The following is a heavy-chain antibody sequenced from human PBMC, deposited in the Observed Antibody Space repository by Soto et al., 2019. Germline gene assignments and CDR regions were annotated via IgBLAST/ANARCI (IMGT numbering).Heavy chain of an antibody. CDR1: GYTFTSYG. CDR2: ISAYNGNT. V-gene: IGHV1-18*01. CDR3: ARGFNSYGKYYFDY. J-gene: IGHJ4*02. D-gene: IGHD5-18*01. Sequence: ASVKVSCKASGYTFTSYGISWVRQAPGQGLEWMGWISAYNGNTNHAQKLQGRVTMATDTSTSTAYMELRSLRSDDTAVYYCARGFNSYGKYYFDYWGQGTLVTVSS.